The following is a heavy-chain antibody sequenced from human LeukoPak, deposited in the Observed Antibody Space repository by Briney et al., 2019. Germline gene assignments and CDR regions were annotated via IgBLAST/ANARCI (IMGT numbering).Heavy chain of an antibody. CDR3: ARGGTIVVVPAANNWFDP. V-gene: IGHV4-34*01. D-gene: IGHD2-2*01. J-gene: IGHJ5*02. Sequence: SETLSLTCAVYGGSFSGYYWSWIRQPPGKGLEWIGEINHSGSTNHNPSLKSRVTISVDTSKNQFSLKLSPVTAADTAVYYCARGGTIVVVPAANNWFDPWGQGTLVTVPS. CDR1: GGSFSGYY. CDR2: INHSGST.